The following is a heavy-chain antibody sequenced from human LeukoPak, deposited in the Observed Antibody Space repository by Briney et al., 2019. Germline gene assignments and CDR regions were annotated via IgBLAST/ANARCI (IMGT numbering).Heavy chain of an antibody. V-gene: IGHV3-30*02. D-gene: IGHD3-22*01. J-gene: IGHJ4*02. CDR2: IRYDGSNK. Sequence: PGGSLRLSCAASGFTFSSYSMNWVRQAPGKGLEWVAFIRYDGSNKYYADSVKGRFTISRDNSKNTLYLQMNSLRAEDTAVYYCAKDEAYYYDSSGYSPTFFDYWGQGTLVTVSS. CDR1: GFTFSSYS. CDR3: AKDEAYYYDSSGYSPTFFDY.